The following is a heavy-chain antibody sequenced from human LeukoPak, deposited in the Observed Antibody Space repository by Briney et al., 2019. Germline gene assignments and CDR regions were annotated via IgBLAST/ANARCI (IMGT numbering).Heavy chain of an antibody. CDR3: AKGITMVRGVITPFDY. J-gene: IGHJ4*02. V-gene: IGHV3-23*01. D-gene: IGHD3-10*01. Sequence: GGSLRLSCAASGFTFTSYAMTWVRQAPGKGLEWVSAISGNGGSTYYADSVKGRFTISRDNSKNTLYLQMNSLRAEDTAVYYCAKGITMVRGVITPFDYWGQGTLVTVSS. CDR2: ISGNGGST. CDR1: GFTFTSYA.